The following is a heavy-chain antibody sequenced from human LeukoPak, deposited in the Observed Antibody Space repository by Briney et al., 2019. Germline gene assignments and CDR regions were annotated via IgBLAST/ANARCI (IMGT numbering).Heavy chain of an antibody. Sequence: PSETLSLTCTVSGGSISTYSWSWIRQPAGNALDWIGRTHRSWTTNYNPSLKSRVTMSVDTSKNQFSLKLNTVTAADTAVYYCARGSGGGSGSYYKDHYYGMDVWGPGTTVTVS. CDR2: THRSWTT. V-gene: IGHV4-4*07. CDR1: GGSISTYS. CDR3: ARGSGGGSGSYYKDHYYGMDV. J-gene: IGHJ6*02. D-gene: IGHD3-10*01.